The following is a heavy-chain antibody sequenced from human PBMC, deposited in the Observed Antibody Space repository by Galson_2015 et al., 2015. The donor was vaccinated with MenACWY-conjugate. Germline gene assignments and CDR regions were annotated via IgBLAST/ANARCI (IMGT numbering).Heavy chain of an antibody. CDR3: ARATLGWLRDPLY. D-gene: IGHD5-12*01. J-gene: IGHJ4*02. Sequence: SLRLSCAASGFTFTTYAMSWVRQAPGKGLEWVSAITGSGGTTYYADSVKGWFTISRDNSKNTLNLQMNSLRAEDTALYYCARATLGWLRDPLYWGQGTLVTVSS. V-gene: IGHV3-23*01. CDR2: ITGSGGTT. CDR1: GFTFTTYA.